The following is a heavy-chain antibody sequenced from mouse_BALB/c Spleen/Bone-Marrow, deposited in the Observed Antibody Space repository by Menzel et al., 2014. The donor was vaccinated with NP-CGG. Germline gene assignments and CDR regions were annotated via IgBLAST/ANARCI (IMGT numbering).Heavy chain of an antibody. CDR2: ISYDGSN. CDR3: ARGFITTVVPFAY. V-gene: IGHV3-6*02. Sequence: EVQLQQSGPGLVKPSQSLSLTCSVTGYSITSGYYWNWIRQFPGNKLEWMGYISYDGSNNYNPSLKNRISITRDTSKNQFFLKLSSVSTEDTATFDCARGFITTVVPFAYWGQGTLVTVSA. D-gene: IGHD1-1*01. CDR1: GYSITSGYY. J-gene: IGHJ3*01.